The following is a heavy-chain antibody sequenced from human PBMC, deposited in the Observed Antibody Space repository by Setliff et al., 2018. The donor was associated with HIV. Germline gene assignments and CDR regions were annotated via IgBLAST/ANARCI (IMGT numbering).Heavy chain of an antibody. V-gene: IGHV1-18*01. CDR1: GYTFTSFG. D-gene: IGHD6-19*01. CDR2: ISAYNGNT. Sequence: ASVKVSCKASGYTFTSFGISWVRQAPGQGLEWMGWISAYNGNTNYAQKLQGRVTMTTDTSTSTAYMELRSLRTDDTAVYYCARDFAVAGHGPFDYWGQGTLVTVSS. J-gene: IGHJ4*02. CDR3: ARDFAVAGHGPFDY.